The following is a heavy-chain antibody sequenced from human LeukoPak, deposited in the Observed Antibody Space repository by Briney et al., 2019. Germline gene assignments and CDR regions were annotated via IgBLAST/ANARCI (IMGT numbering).Heavy chain of an antibody. Sequence: PGGSLRLSCAASGFTFSSYGMHWVRQAPGKGLEWVAVISYDGSNKYYADSVKGRFTISRDNSKNTLYLQMNSLRAEDTAVYFCARGGSDTAMAHDYWGQGTLVTVSS. CDR1: GFTFSSYG. J-gene: IGHJ4*02. CDR2: ISYDGSNK. V-gene: IGHV3-30*03. CDR3: ARGGSDTAMAHDY. D-gene: IGHD5-18*01.